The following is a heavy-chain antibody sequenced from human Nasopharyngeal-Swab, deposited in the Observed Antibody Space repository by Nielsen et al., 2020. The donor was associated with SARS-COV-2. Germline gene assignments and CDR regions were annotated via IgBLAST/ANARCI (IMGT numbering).Heavy chain of an antibody. Sequence: GGSLRLSCAASGFTFSSYAMHWVRQAPGKGLEWVAVISYDGSNKYYADSVKGRFTISRDNSKNTLYLQMNSLRAEDTAVYYCARELTVYYGMDVWGQGTTVTVSS. D-gene: IGHD4-17*01. CDR1: GFTFSSYA. J-gene: IGHJ6*02. CDR2: ISYDGSNK. CDR3: ARELTVYYGMDV. V-gene: IGHV3-30*04.